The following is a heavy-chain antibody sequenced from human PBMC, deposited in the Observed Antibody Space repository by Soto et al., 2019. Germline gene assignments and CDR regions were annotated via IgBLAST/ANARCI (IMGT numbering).Heavy chain of an antibody. CDR3: AKDMARPTPHYYYGMDV. CDR1: GFTFDDYA. CDR2: ISWNSGSI. D-gene: IGHD2-15*01. V-gene: IGHV3-9*01. Sequence: EVQLVESGGGLVQPGRSLRLSCAASGFTFDDYAMHWVRQAPGKGLEWVSGISWNSGSIGYADSVKGRFTISRDNAKNSLYLQMNSLRAEDTALYYCAKDMARPTPHYYYGMDVW. J-gene: IGHJ6*01.